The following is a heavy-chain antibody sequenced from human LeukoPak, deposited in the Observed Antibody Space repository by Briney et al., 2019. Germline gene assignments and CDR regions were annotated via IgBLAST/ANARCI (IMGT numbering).Heavy chain of an antibody. CDR1: GGTSSSYA. CDR2: IIPILGIA. D-gene: IGHD2-15*01. V-gene: IGHV1-69*04. CDR3: ARADCSGGSCYSGGWDYYYYYGMDV. Sequence: ASVKVSCKASGGTSSSYAISWVRQAPGQGLEWMGRIIPILGIANYAQKFQGRVTITADKSTSTAYMELSSLRSEDTAVYYCARADCSGGSCYSGGWDYYYYYGMDVWGQGTTVTVSS. J-gene: IGHJ6*02.